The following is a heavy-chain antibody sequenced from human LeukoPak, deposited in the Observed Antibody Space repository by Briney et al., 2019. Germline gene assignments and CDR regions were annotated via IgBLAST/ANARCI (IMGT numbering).Heavy chain of an antibody. V-gene: IGHV4-39*07. CDR2: IYYSGST. CDR3: ARGGPAYSSSWYWKGQGYFDY. J-gene: IGHJ4*02. CDR1: GGSISSSSYY. Sequence: PSETLSLTCTVSGGSISSSSYYWGWIRQPPGKGLEWIGCIYYSGSTYYNPSLKSRVTILVDTSKNQFSLKLSSVTAADTAVYYCARGGPAYSSSWYWKGQGYFDYWGQGTLVTVSS. D-gene: IGHD6-13*01.